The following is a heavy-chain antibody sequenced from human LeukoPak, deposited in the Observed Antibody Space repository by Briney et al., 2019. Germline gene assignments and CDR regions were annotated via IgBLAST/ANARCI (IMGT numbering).Heavy chain of an antibody. D-gene: IGHD4-23*01. V-gene: IGHV2-5*02. CDR2: IYWDDDK. CDR1: GFSLSTSGVG. Sequence: SGPTLVKPTQTLTLTCTFSGFSLSTSGVGVGWIRQPPGKALEWLALIYWDDDKRYSPSLKSRLTITKDTSKNQVVLTMTNMDPVDTATYYCAHRGRGHPRWYFDYWGQGTLVTVSS. J-gene: IGHJ4*02. CDR3: AHRGRGHPRWYFDY.